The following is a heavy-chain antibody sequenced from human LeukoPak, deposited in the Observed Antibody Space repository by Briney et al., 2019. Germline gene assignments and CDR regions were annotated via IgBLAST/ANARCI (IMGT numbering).Heavy chain of an antibody. J-gene: IGHJ3*02. D-gene: IGHD1-1*01. CDR1: GSTFTDYY. Sequence: ASVKVSCKASGSTFTDYYMHWVRQAPGQGLEWMGWMNPNSGNTGYAQKFQGRVTITRNTSISTAYMELSRLRSEDTAVYYCARVSYNWNDVRAFDIWGQGTMVTVSS. CDR3: ARVSYNWNDVRAFDI. CDR2: MNPNSGNT. V-gene: IGHV1-8*03.